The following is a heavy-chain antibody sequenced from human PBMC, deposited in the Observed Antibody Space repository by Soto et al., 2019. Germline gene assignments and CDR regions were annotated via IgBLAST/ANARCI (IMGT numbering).Heavy chain of an antibody. Sequence: GASVKVSCKASGYTFTGYYIHWVRQAPGQGLEWMGWIIPNSGGTTYTQKFQSWVTMTRDTSISTAYMELSRLRSDDTAVYYCARCLGDYNYGLDVWGKGTTVTVSS. CDR1: GYTFTGYY. D-gene: IGHD3-10*01. J-gene: IGHJ6*04. CDR2: IIPNSGGT. V-gene: IGHV1-2*04. CDR3: ARCLGDYNYGLDV.